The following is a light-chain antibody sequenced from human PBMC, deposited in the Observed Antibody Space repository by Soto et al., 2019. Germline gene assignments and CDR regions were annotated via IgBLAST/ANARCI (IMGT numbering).Light chain of an antibody. CDR3: QQYNNLPPWT. CDR2: GAS. CDR1: QSVSSK. V-gene: IGKV3-15*01. J-gene: IGKJ1*01. Sequence: EIVMTQSPATLSVSTGDRATLSCRASQSVSSKLAWYQQKPGQAPRLLIYGASTRATGIPARFSGSGSGTEFTPTISILQSEDFAVYYCQQYNNLPPWTFGQGTKVEIK.